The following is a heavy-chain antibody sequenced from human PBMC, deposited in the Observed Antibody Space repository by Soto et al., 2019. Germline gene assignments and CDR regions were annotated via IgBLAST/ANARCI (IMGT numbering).Heavy chain of an antibody. D-gene: IGHD2-15*01. CDR3: ARALGYCSGGSCYLSPFDY. CDR1: GFTFSSYA. V-gene: IGHV3-30-3*01. Sequence: QVQLVESGGGVVQPGRSLRLSCAASGFTFSSYAMHWVRQAPGKGLEWVAVISYDGSNKYYADSVKGRFTISRDNSKNTLYLQMNSLRAEDTAVYYCARALGYCSGGSCYLSPFDYWGQGTLVTFSS. J-gene: IGHJ4*02. CDR2: ISYDGSNK.